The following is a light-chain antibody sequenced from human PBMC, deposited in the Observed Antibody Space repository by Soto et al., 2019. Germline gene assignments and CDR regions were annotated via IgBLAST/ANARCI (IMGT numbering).Light chain of an antibody. CDR1: QSVSSN. CDR3: QQYNNWPGT. J-gene: IGKJ1*01. CDR2: GAS. V-gene: IGKV3-15*01. Sequence: EIVMTQSPATLSVSPGGRATLSCRASQSVSSNLAWYQQKPGQAPRLLIYGASTRATGIPASFSGSGSGTEFTLTISSLQSEDFAVYYCQQYNNWPGTFGQGTKVEIK.